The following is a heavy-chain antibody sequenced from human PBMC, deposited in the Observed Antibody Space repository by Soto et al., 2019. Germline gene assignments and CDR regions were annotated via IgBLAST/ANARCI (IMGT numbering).Heavy chain of an antibody. CDR3: APFGDEARFDY. Sequence: GGSLRLSCAASGFTFSDYYMSWIRQAPGKGLEWVSYISSSSSYTNYADSVKGRFTISRDNAKNSLYLQMNSLRAEDTAVYYCAPFGDEARFDYWGQGTLVTVSS. V-gene: IGHV3-11*03. J-gene: IGHJ4*02. D-gene: IGHD3-16*01. CDR2: ISSSSSYT. CDR1: GFTFSDYY.